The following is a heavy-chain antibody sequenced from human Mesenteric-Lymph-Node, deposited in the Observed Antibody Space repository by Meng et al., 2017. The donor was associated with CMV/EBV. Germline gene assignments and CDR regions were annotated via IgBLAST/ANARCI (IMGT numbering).Heavy chain of an antibody. J-gene: IGHJ4*02. V-gene: IGHV4-4*02. D-gene: IGHD3-10*01. Sequence: AVSGGSIPSNNWCRWVRQPPGKGLEWIGEISHSGSTNDNPSLKRRITISVDRSKNQFSLNLSSVTAADTAVYYCARGRNYYGSGIDYWGQGTLVTVSS. CDR1: GGSIPSNNW. CDR2: ISHSGST. CDR3: ARGRNYYGSGIDY.